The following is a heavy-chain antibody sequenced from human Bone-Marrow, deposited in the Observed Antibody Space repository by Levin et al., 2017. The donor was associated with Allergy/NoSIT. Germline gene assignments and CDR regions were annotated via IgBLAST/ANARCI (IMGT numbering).Heavy chain of an antibody. CDR1: GYDFPAYW. J-gene: IGHJ4*02. CDR3: VRYTGRFDY. CDR2: VYPGDSET. V-gene: IGHV5-51*01. D-gene: IGHD1-1*01. Sequence: GESLKISCEASGYDFPAYWIGWVRQMPGKGLEWMGNVYPGDSETTYSSSFEGHVTISADRSINTAYMRWTSLSTSDSGTYYCVRYTGRFDYWGQGTRVTVS.